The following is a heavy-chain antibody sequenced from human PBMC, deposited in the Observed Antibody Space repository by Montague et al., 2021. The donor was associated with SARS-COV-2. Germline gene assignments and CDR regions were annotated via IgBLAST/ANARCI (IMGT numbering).Heavy chain of an antibody. CDR2: VDYSGLT. J-gene: IGHJ3*02. V-gene: IGHV4-39*07. D-gene: IGHD3-10*01. Sequence: SETLSLTCTVSRDSISSHNYFWAWIRQPPGKGLEWIGSVDYSGLTFYNPSLESRVTISVDTSKKQFSLKVNSVTAADTAVYYCAKDGEALAWGTFDIWGQGPMVTVSS. CDR1: RDSISSHNYF. CDR3: AKDGEALAWGTFDI.